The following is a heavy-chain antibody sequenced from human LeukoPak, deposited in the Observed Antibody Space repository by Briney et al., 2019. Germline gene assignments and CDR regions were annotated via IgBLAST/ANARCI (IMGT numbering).Heavy chain of an antibody. D-gene: IGHD3-10*01. V-gene: IGHV1-46*01. CDR2: INPSGGST. J-gene: IGHJ5*02. Sequence: ASVKVSCKASGYTFTSYYMHWVRQAPGQGLEWMGIINPSGGSTSYAQRFQGRVTMTRDMSTSTVYMELRSLRSDDTAVYYCARELRITMVRGVIMRWFDPWGQGTLVTVSS. CDR1: GYTFTSYY. CDR3: ARELRITMVRGVIMRWFDP.